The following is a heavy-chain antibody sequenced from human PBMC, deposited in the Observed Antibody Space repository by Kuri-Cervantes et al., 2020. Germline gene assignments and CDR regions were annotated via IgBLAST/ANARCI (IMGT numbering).Heavy chain of an antibody. V-gene: IGHV3-9*01. J-gene: IGHJ4*02. D-gene: IGHD6-19*01. CDR3: ARGRPGYSSGWYYFDY. CDR1: GLTFDDYA. CDR2: ISWNSGSI. Sequence: SLKISCAASGLTFDDYAMHWVRQAPGKGLEWVSGISWNSGSIGYADSVKGRFTISRDNAKNSLYLQMNSLRAEDTAVYYCARGRPGYSSGWYYFDYWGQGTLVTVSS.